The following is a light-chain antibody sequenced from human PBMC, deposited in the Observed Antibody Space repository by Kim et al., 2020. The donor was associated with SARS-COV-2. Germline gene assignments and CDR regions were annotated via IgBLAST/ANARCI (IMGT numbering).Light chain of an antibody. CDR1: QSISTY. V-gene: IGKV3-11*01. CDR2: DAS. J-gene: IGKJ2*01. CDR3: QHRSNWPRT. Sequence: EIVLTQSPATLSLSPGERATLSCRASQSISTYLGWYQQKPGQAPRLLIYDASNRATGIPARFTGSGSETDFTLTISSLETEDFAVYYCQHRSNWPRTFGQGTKLEIK.